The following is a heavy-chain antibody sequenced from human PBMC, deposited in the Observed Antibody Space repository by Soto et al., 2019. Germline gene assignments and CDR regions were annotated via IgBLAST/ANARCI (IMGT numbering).Heavy chain of an antibody. Sequence: GGSLRLSCTASGFTLSGYSMHWVRQAPGKGLEWVAVTSHDGSNNYYADSVKGRFTISRDNSKNTLYLQMDGLRPEDTAVYFCVRDTNLVATPDYSSYGLDVWGQGTTVTVYS. CDR3: VRDTNLVATPDYSSYGLDV. D-gene: IGHD2-8*01. CDR2: TSHDGSNN. J-gene: IGHJ6*02. CDR1: GFTLSGYS. V-gene: IGHV3-30-3*01.